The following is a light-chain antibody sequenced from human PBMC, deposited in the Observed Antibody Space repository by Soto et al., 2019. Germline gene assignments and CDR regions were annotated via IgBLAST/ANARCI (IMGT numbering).Light chain of an antibody. V-gene: IGLV2-23*01. CDR3: CSYAGSSTPFV. Sequence: QSVLTQPASVSGSPGQSITISYTGTSSDVGSYNLVSWYQQHPGKAPKLMIYEGSKRPSGVSNRFSGSKSGNTASLTISGLQAEDEADYYCCSYAGSSTPFVFGTGTKV. CDR2: EGS. J-gene: IGLJ1*01. CDR1: SSDVGSYNL.